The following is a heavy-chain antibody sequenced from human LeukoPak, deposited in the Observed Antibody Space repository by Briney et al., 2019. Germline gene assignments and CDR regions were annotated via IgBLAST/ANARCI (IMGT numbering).Heavy chain of an antibody. CDR2: ISFSGDNA. CDR1: GFNLRHAA. Sequence: PGGSLRLSCAVSGFNLRHAAMTWVRQVPGKALEWVGLISFSGDNAYYADSVKGRFTISRDNSNDSLSLHMNSLRVEDTAMYYCVKDIELSAWGLGTMVTVSS. V-gene: IGHV3-23*01. J-gene: IGHJ3*01. D-gene: IGHD3-16*02. CDR3: VKDIELSA.